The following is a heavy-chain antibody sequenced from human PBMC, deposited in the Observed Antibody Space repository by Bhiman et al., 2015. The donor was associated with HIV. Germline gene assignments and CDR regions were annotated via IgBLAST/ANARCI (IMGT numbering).Heavy chain of an antibody. D-gene: IGHD3-10*01. J-gene: IGHJ4*02. CDR2: ISSSGNII. V-gene: IGHV3-48*03. CDR3: ARAEMLGFGLLDY. Sequence: EVRLVESGGGLVQPGGSLRLSCAASGFTFNNYEMNWVRQAPGKGLEWVSYISSSGNIIYYADSVKGRFTVSRDNARKTLYLQMNSLRAEDTAVYYCARAEMLGFGLLDYWGQGTLVTVSS. CDR1: GFTFNNYE.